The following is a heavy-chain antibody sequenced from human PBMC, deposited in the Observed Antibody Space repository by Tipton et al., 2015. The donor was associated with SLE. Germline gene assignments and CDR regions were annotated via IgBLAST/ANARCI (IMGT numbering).Heavy chain of an antibody. CDR2: INHSGST. CDR1: GGSFSGYY. J-gene: IGHJ3*02. D-gene: IGHD2-21*01. Sequence: TLSLTCAVYGGSFSGYYWGWIRQPPGKGLEWIGEINHSGSTNYNPSLKSRVTISADTSKNQFSLELSSVTAADTAVYYFAKIYSKGAFDIWGQGTMVTVSS. V-gene: IGHV4-34*01. CDR3: AKIYSKGAFDI.